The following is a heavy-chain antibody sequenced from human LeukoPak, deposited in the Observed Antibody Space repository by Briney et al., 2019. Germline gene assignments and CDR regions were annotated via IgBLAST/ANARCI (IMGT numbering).Heavy chain of an antibody. Sequence: ASVKVSCKASGYTFTSYDINWVRQATGQGLEWMGWMNPNSGNTGYAQKFQGRVTMTRNTSISTAYMELSSLRSEDTAVYYCARGFGYCSSTSCFYYFDYWGQGTLVTVSS. V-gene: IGHV1-8*01. J-gene: IGHJ4*02. CDR1: GYTFTSYD. CDR3: ARGFGYCSSTSCFYYFDY. CDR2: MNPNSGNT. D-gene: IGHD2-2*03.